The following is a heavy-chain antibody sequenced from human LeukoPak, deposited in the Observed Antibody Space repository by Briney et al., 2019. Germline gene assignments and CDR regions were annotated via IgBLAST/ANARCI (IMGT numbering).Heavy chain of an antibody. Sequence: PGGSLRLSCAASGFTVSSNYMSWVRQAPGKGLEWVSVIYSGGSIYYADSVKGRFNNSRDNSKNTLYLQMNSLRAEDRAVYYCARGKDYGDSQRGYYYYGMDVWGQGTTVTVSS. CDR3: ARGKDYGDSQRGYYYYGMDV. CDR1: GFTVSSNY. V-gene: IGHV3-66*01. CDR2: IYSGGSI. J-gene: IGHJ6*02. D-gene: IGHD4-17*01.